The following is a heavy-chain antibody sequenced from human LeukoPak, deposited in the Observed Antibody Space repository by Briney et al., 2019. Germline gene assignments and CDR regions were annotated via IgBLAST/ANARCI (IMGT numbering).Heavy chain of an antibody. J-gene: IGHJ4*02. V-gene: IGHV4-39*01. CDR3: ARQVTFGYAYAYYFDY. CDR2: VYYSGTT. Sequence: SETLSLTCSVSSGSIKKNTFYWGWVRQSPGKGLEWIGNVYYSGTTYYNPSLKSRVTISLDTSKNQFSLKLSSVTAADTAVYYCARQVTFGYAYAYYFDYWGQGSLVTVSS. D-gene: IGHD5-18*01. CDR1: SGSIKKNTFY.